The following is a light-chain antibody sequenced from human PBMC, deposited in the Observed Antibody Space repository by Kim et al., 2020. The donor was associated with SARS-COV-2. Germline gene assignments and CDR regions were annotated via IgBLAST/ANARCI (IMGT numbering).Light chain of an antibody. V-gene: IGKV3-20*01. CDR3: QQYGDSPLT. Sequence: APGENAALSCRASQGVGSSFLAWYQQKLGQAPRLLSYGASSRATGIPDRFTGSGSGTDFTLTISRLEPEDFAVYYCQQYGDSPLTFGGGTKVDIK. CDR1: QGVGSSF. CDR2: GAS. J-gene: IGKJ4*01.